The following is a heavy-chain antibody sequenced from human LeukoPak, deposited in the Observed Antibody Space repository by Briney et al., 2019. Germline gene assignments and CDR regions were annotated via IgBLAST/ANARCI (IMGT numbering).Heavy chain of an antibody. D-gene: IGHD3-10*01. V-gene: IGHV3-23*01. Sequence: CAAAGVSISSYATYQLKKAPGKGLEWVSAISGSGGSTYYADSVKGRFTISRDNSKNTLYLQINSLRAEDTAVYYCAKEDGSGGPDYWGQGTLVTVSS. J-gene: IGHJ4*02. CDR1: GVSISSYA. CDR3: AKEDGSGGPDY. CDR2: ISGSGGST.